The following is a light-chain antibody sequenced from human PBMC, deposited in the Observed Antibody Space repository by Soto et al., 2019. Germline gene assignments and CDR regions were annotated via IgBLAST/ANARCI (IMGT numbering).Light chain of an antibody. CDR2: GNS. CDR3: QSYDSSLIGYV. CDR1: SSNIGAGYD. V-gene: IGLV1-40*01. J-gene: IGLJ1*01. Sequence: QSVLTAPPSVSVAPGQMVTVSCTGSSSNIGAGYDVHWYQQLPGTAPKLLIYGNSNRPSGVPDRFSGSKSGTSASLAITGLQAEDEADYYCQSYDSSLIGYVFGTGTKVTVL.